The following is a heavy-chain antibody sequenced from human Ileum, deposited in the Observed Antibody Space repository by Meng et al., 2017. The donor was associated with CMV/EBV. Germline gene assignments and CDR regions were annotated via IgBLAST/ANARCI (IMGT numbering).Heavy chain of an antibody. V-gene: IGHV4-30-4*08. CDR2: IYYSGST. J-gene: IGHJ5*02. CDR1: GGSISSGDYY. CDR3: ARRSRMRMGFDP. Sequence: TVSGGSISSGDYYWSWIRQPPGKGLEWIGYIYYSGSTYYNPSLKSRVTTSVDTSKNQFSLKLSSVTAADTAVYYCARRSRMRMGFDPWGQGTLVTVSS. D-gene: IGHD1-14*01.